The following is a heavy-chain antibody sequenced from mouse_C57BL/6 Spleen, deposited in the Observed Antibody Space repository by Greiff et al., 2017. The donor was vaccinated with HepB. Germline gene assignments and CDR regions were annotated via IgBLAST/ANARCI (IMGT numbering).Heavy chain of an antibody. CDR2: IDPSDSYT. Sequence: VQLQQPGAELVMPGASVKLSCKASGYTFTSYWMHWVKQRPGQGLEWIGEIDPSDSYTNYNQKFKGKSTLTVDKSSSTAYMQLSSLTSEDSAVYYCARGNDGYPFAYWGQGTLVTVSA. D-gene: IGHD2-3*01. CDR3: ARGNDGYPFAY. J-gene: IGHJ3*01. CDR1: GYTFTSYW. V-gene: IGHV1-69*01.